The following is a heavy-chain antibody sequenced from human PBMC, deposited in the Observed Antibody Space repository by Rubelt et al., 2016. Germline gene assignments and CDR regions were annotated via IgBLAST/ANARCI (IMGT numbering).Heavy chain of an antibody. D-gene: IGHD4-23*01. CDR1: GYSFTSYW. V-gene: IGHV5-10-1*01. CDR2: IDPGDAYT. Sequence: EVLLVQSGAEVKKPGESLRISCKGSGYSFTSYWISWVRQMPGKGLEWMGRIDPGDAYTNYSPSFQGHVTIAADKSISTAYLQWSSLKASETAMYYCARHAGDGGNSEDWFDPWGQGTLVTVSS. J-gene: IGHJ5*02. CDR3: ARHAGDGGNSEDWFDP.